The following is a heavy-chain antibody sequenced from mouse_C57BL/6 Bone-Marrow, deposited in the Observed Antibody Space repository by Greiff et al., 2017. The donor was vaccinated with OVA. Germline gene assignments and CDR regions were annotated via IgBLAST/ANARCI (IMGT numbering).Heavy chain of an antibody. CDR2: INPSNGGT. V-gene: IGHV1-53*01. D-gene: IGHD2-14*01. J-gene: IGHJ1*03. CDR1: GYTFTSYW. CDR3: AREGTHWYFDV. Sequence: QVQLKQPGTELVKPGASVKLSCKASGYTFTSYWMHWVKQRPGQGLEWIGNINPSNGGTNYNEKFKSKATLTVDKSSSTAYMPLSSLTSEDSAVYYCAREGTHWYFDVWGTGTTVTVSS.